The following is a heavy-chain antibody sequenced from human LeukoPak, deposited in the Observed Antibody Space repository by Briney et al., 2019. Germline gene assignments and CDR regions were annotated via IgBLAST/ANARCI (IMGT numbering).Heavy chain of an antibody. CDR1: GGSISSYY. D-gene: IGHD2-2*01. CDR3: ARDFRSCSSTSCYAGFY. CDR2: IYYSGST. Sequence: PLETLSLTCTVSGGSISSYYWSWIRQPPGKGLEWIGYIYYSGSTNYNPSLKSRVTISVDTSKNQFSLKLSSVTAADTAVYYCARDFRSCSSTSCYAGFYWGQGTLVTVSS. J-gene: IGHJ4*02. V-gene: IGHV4-59*12.